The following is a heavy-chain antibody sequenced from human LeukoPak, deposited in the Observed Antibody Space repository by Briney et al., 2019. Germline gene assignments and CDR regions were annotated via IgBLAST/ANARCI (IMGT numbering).Heavy chain of an antibody. Sequence: SVKVSCKASGGTFSSYAISWVRQAPGQGLEWMGGIIPIFGTANYAQKFQGRVTITADESTSTAYMELSSLRSEDTAVYYCARDRGYCSSTSCYAGGSWGQGTLVTVSS. CDR2: IIPIFGTA. CDR3: ARDRGYCSSTSCYAGGS. V-gene: IGHV1-69*01. D-gene: IGHD2-2*01. J-gene: IGHJ5*02. CDR1: GGTFSSYA.